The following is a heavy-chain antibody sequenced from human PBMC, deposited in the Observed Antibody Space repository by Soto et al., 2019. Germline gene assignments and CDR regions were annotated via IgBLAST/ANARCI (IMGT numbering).Heavy chain of an antibody. CDR3: AKDRMNHNGVWDPFDV. J-gene: IGHJ3*01. CDR2: IGSGPDDS. Sequence: EVKLLESGGDLVQPGGSLRLSCAASGFTFNTYAMSWVRQAPGKGLEWVSSIGSGPDDSDSADSVKGRFIISRDNSQNIVSLQRESLRVEDTAIYYCAKDRMNHNGVWDPFDVWGQGTVVTVSS. V-gene: IGHV3-23*01. D-gene: IGHD2-8*01. CDR1: GFTFNTYA.